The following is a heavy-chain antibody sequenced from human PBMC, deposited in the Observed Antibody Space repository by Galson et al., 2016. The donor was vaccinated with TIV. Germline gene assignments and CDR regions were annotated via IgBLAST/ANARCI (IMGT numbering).Heavy chain of an antibody. D-gene: IGHD1-26*01. CDR2: IYFTGTT. V-gene: IGHV4-39*07. CDR1: GDSSPSSSNHY. CDR3: AWSGWEPSYFQH. Sequence: ETLSLTCSVSGDSSPSSSNHYWGWIRQPPGKGLEWIGSIYFTGTTFYNPSLKSRVSISVDTSKNQFSLNLTSVTAADTAIYYCAWSGWEPSYFQHWGQGTLGIVSS. J-gene: IGHJ1*01.